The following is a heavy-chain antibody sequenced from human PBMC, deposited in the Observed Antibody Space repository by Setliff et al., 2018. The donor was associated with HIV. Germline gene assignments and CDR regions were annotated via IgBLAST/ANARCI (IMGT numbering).Heavy chain of an antibody. V-gene: IGHV1-18*01. CDR1: GYTFNNYG. CDR3: ARGKTWLRFLDY. D-gene: IGHD5-12*01. CDR2: INTHSGYT. Sequence: ASVKVSCKASGYTFNNYGISWVRQAPGQGLEWMGWINTHSGYTNYAQNVQGRVTVTMDTSTSTAYMELRSLKSADTAVYYCARGKTWLRFLDYWGQGTLGTVAS. J-gene: IGHJ4*02.